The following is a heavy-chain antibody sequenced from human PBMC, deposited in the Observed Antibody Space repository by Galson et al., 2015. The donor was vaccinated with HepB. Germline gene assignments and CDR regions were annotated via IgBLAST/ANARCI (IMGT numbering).Heavy chain of an antibody. V-gene: IGHV1-46*01. CDR3: VREVYYYERSGDETFHYYKAMDV. CDR2: INPSGGTT. CDR1: GFTFSNHH. Sequence: SVKVSCKASGFTFSNHHFHWVRQAPGQGLEWMGIINPSGGTTRYARNLKGRVTMTRETSTSTVYMELSSLRSEDTAVYYCVREVYYYERSGDETFHYYKAMDVWGQGTTVIVS. D-gene: IGHD3-22*01. J-gene: IGHJ6*02.